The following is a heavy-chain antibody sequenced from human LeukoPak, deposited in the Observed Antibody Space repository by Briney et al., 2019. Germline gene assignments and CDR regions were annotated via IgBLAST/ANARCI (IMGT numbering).Heavy chain of an antibody. J-gene: IGHJ4*02. D-gene: IGHD1-26*01. Sequence: ASVKVSCKASGYTFSSYTMNWVRQAPGQGLEWMGWINTNTGNPTYAQDYTGRFVFSLDTSVSTTYLQISRLKAEDTAVYYCASGPSYSGSNEYFDSWGQGTLVAVSS. CDR2: INTNTGNP. V-gene: IGHV7-4-1*02. CDR1: GYTFSSYT. CDR3: ASGPSYSGSNEYFDS.